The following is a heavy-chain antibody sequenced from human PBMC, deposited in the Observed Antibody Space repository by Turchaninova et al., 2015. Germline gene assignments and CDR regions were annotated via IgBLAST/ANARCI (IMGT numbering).Heavy chain of an antibody. Sequence: QLHLPLSATVQVKSPSNTRAKDRDSGTGKSADSNWLRQSPTRGLEWMGRKYYSAKWYNDYAVSVKSRITINPDTSKNQVSLQLNSVTPDDTAVYYCARHPLRFLDRGRALDIWGQGTMVTVSS. CDR3: ARHPLRFLDRGRALDI. D-gene: IGHD3-3*01. CDR2: KYYSAKWYN. J-gene: IGHJ3*02. V-gene: IGHV6-1*01. CDR1: RDSGTGKSAD.